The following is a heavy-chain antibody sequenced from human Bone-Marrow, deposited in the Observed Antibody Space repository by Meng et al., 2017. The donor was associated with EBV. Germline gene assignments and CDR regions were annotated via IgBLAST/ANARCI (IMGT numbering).Heavy chain of an antibody. Sequence: EVQLVESGXXXXXPXXPXXLSCAASGFIFSNYNINWVRQAPGKGLEWVSFISSSSSYIYYADSVKGRFTISRDNTKNSLFLQMNSLRAEDTAVYYCAREVWRGVGIDYWGQGTLVTVSS. D-gene: IGHD3-10*01. CDR1: GFIFSNYN. V-gene: IGHV3-21*01. CDR3: AREVWRGVGIDY. J-gene: IGHJ4*02. CDR2: ISSSSSYI.